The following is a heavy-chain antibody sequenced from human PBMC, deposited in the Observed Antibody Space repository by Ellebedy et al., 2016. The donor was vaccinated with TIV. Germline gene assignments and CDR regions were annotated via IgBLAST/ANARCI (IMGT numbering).Heavy chain of an antibody. Sequence: MPSETLSLTCTVSGGSISRSSYYWGWIRQPPGKGLEWIGSIHYSGSTYDNLSLKTRVTISVDTSKNQLSLKLSSVAAADTALYYCASHRGFNSGWTFDYWGLGTLVTVSS. CDR2: IHYSGST. CDR3: ASHRGFNSGWTFDY. D-gene: IGHD5-12*01. J-gene: IGHJ4*02. CDR1: GGSISRSSYY. V-gene: IGHV4-39*07.